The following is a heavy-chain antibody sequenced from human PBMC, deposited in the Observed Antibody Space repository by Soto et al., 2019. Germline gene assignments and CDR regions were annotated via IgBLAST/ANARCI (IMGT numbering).Heavy chain of an antibody. J-gene: IGHJ5*02. V-gene: IGHV4-39*01. CDR1: GVSLSSNSYY. Sequence: SETLSLTCTVSGVSLSSNSYYWGWLRPPPGKGLEWIGSIYYSGSTYYNPSLKSRVTISVDTTKNQFSLKLRSVAAADTAEYYGARSRVELRSRWFGHWGQGTLVTVSS. D-gene: IGHD1-7*01. CDR3: ARSRVELRSRWFGH. CDR2: IYYSGST.